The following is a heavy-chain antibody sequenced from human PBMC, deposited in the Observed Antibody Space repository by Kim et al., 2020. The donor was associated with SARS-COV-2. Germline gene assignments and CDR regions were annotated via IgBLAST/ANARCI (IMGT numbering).Heavy chain of an antibody. J-gene: IGHJ4*02. Sequence: SETLSLTCAVSGGSISSSNWWSWVRQPPGKGLEWIGEIYHSGSTNYNPSLKSRVTISVDKSKNQFSRKLSSVTAADTAVYYCARGAATGTRALDYWGQGTLVTVSS. CDR2: IYHSGST. V-gene: IGHV4-4*02. CDR1: GGSISSSNW. CDR3: ARGAATGTRALDY. D-gene: IGHD6-25*01.